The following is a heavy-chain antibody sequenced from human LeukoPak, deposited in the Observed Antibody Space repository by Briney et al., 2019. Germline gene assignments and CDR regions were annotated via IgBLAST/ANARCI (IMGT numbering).Heavy chain of an antibody. J-gene: IGHJ3*02. CDR2: IRYDGSNK. Sequence: GGSLRLSCAASGFTFSSYGMHWVRQAPGKGLEWVAFIRYDGSNKYYADSVKGRFTISRDNSKNTLYLQMNSLRAEDTAVYYCATHIVVVPAAISDAFDIWGQGTMVTVSS. CDR3: ATHIVVVPAAISDAFDI. V-gene: IGHV3-30*02. D-gene: IGHD2-2*01. CDR1: GFTFSSYG.